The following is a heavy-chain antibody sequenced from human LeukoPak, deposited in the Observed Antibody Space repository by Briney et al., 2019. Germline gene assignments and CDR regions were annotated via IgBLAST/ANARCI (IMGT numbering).Heavy chain of an antibody. D-gene: IGHD2-2*01. Sequence: GGSLRLSCAASGFTFSSYAMSWVRQAPGKGLEWVSAISGSGGSTYYADSVKGRFTISRDNSKNTLYLQMNSLRAEDTAVYYCAKDLMGPYCSSISCGFDPWGQGTLVTVSS. CDR1: GFTFSSYA. CDR3: AKDLMGPYCSSISCGFDP. J-gene: IGHJ5*02. V-gene: IGHV3-23*01. CDR2: ISGSGGST.